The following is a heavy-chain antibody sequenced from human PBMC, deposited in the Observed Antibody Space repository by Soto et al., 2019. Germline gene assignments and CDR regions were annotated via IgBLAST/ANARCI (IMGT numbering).Heavy chain of an antibody. Sequence: GSLRLSCAASGFSFSISPMHWVRQAPGKGPEWVALISYDGTNKFYSDSVKGRFTISRDNSKSTLYLQVDSLRPEDAAVYYCARDPKTAGGQHWALNYLDYGGQGTLVTVSS. CDR1: GFSFSISP. J-gene: IGHJ4*02. V-gene: IGHV3-30-3*01. D-gene: IGHD2-21*02. CDR3: ARDPKTAGGQHWALNYLDY. CDR2: ISYDGTNK.